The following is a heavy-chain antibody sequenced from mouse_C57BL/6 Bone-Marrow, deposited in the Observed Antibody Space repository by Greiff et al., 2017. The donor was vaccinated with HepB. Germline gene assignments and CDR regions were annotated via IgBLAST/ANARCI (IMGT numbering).Heavy chain of an antibody. J-gene: IGHJ2*01. V-gene: IGHV1-50*01. CDR3: ALKGVFDY. CDR2: IDPSDSYT. Sequence: VQLQQPGAELVKPGASVKLSCKASGYTFTSYWMQWVKQRPGQGLEWIGEIDPSDSYTNYNQKFKGKATLTVDTSSSTAYMQLSSLTSENSAVYYCALKGVFDYWGQGTTLTVSS. CDR1: GYTFTSYW.